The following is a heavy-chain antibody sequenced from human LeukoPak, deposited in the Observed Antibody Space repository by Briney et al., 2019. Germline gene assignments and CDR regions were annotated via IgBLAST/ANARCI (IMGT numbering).Heavy chain of an antibody. CDR3: ARAFGSGSYSF. V-gene: IGHV3-48*03. Sequence: GGSLRLSCAASGFTFSSYEMNWVRQAPGKGLEWVSYISDSGTTKYYAYSVKGRITISRDNAKNSLYLQMNSLRAEDTAVYYCARAFGSGSYSFWGQGTLVSVSS. J-gene: IGHJ4*02. CDR2: ISDSGTTK. D-gene: IGHD3-10*01. CDR1: GFTFSSYE.